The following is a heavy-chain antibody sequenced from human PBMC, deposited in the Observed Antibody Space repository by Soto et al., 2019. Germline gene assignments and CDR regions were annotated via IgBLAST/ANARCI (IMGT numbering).Heavy chain of an antibody. V-gene: IGHV1-46*01. CDR2: INPSGGST. J-gene: IGHJ3*02. CDR1: GYTFTSYY. CDR3: ARNHFPYYYDISGDDAFDT. Sequence: ASVKVSCKASGYTFTSYYMHWVRQAPGQGLEWMGIINPSGGSTSYAQKFQGRVTMTRDTSTSTVYMELSSLRSEDTAVYYCARNHFPYYYDISGDDAFDTWGQGTMVTVSS. D-gene: IGHD3-22*01.